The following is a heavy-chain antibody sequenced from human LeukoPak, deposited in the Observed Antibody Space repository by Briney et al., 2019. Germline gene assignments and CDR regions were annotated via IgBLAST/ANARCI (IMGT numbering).Heavy chain of an antibody. J-gene: IGHJ4*02. V-gene: IGHV4-59*01. D-gene: IGHD6-19*01. CDR2: IYYSGST. CDR3: AIRSGVEYSSGWYYFDY. Sequence: SETLSLTCTVSGGSISSYYWSWIRQPPGKGLEWIGYIYYSGSTNYNPSLKSRVTISVDTSKNQFSPKLSSVTAADTAVYCCAIRSGVEYSSGWYYFDYWGQGTLVTVSS. CDR1: GGSISSYY.